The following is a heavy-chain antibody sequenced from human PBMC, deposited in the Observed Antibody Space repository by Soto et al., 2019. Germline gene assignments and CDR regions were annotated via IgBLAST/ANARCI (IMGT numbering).Heavy chain of an antibody. D-gene: IGHD6-6*01. CDR2: INHSGST. J-gene: IGHJ4*02. CDR3: ARAGDGSSSYFDY. Sequence: LSLTCAVYGGSFSAYYWTWIRQPPGKGLEWIGEINHSGSTNYSPSLKSRLTISLDTSKNQFSLKLSYVTAADTAVYYCARAGDGSSSYFDYWGQGTLVTVSS. CDR1: GGSFSAYY. V-gene: IGHV4-34*01.